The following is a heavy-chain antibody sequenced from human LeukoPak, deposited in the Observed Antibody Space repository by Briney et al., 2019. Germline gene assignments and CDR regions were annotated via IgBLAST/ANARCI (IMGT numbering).Heavy chain of an antibody. V-gene: IGHV4-34*01. CDR1: GGSFSGYY. Sequence: NPSETLSLTCAVYGGSFSGYYWSWIRQPPGKGLEWIGEINHSGSTNYNPSLKSRVTISVDTSKNQFSLKLSSVTAADTAVYYCAREGYGDYVWFDPWGQGTLVTVSS. CDR2: INHSGST. J-gene: IGHJ5*02. D-gene: IGHD4-17*01. CDR3: AREGYGDYVWFDP.